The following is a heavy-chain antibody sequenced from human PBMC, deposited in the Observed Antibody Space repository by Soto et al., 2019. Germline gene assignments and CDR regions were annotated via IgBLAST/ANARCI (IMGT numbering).Heavy chain of an antibody. CDR2: INPNSGGT. Sequence: ASVKVSCKASGYTFTGYYMHWVRQAPGQGLEWMGWINPNSGGTNYAQKFQGRFTMTRDTSISTAYMELSRLRSDDTAVYYCASGSSGWFQTLDYWCEGALVTVSS. D-gene: IGHD6-19*01. CDR1: GYTFTGYY. CDR3: ASGSSGWFQTLDY. J-gene: IGHJ4*02. V-gene: IGHV1-2*02.